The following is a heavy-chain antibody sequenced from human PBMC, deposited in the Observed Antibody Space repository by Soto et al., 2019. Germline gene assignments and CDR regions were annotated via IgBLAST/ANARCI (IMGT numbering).Heavy chain of an antibody. J-gene: IGHJ4*02. Sequence: EVRLVQSGGGLVQPGGSLRLSCAASLFIVSDNYMSWVRQAPGKGLEWVSLIYSGGGTDYAESVKGRFTSSRDNSKNTLYLQMTSRKADDTGIYYCATRTTTAPYWGQGTVVTVSS. CDR3: ATRTTTAPY. CDR1: LFIVSDNY. V-gene: IGHV3-66*01. D-gene: IGHD4-17*01. CDR2: IYSGGGT.